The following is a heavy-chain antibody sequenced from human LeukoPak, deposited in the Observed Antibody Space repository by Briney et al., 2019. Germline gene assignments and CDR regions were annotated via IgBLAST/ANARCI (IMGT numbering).Heavy chain of an antibody. Sequence: ETLSLTCAVYGGSFSGYYWSWIRQPPGKGLEWVSIIYSGGTTYYADSVRGRFTISRDSSKNTLYLQMTSLRAEDTAVYFCARDREGTSSWDCWGQGTLVTVSS. CDR1: GGSFSGYY. J-gene: IGHJ4*02. D-gene: IGHD6-13*01. CDR2: IYSGGTT. CDR3: ARDREGTSSWDC. V-gene: IGHV3-53*01.